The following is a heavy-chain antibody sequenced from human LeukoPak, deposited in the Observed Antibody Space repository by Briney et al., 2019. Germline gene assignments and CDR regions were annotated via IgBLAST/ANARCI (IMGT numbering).Heavy chain of an antibody. CDR2: IRADGTRV. J-gene: IGHJ3*02. CDR3: ARDDVSPQAFDI. CDR1: GFPLSSYW. Sequence: GGSLRLSCAASGFPLSSYWMHWVRQAPGKGLEWVAQIRADGTRVVYGDSVKGRFTISRDNARNMLFLQMNSLRPEDSAVYYCARDDVSPQAFDIWGQGTMVTVSS. V-gene: IGHV3-74*01. D-gene: IGHD2/OR15-2a*01.